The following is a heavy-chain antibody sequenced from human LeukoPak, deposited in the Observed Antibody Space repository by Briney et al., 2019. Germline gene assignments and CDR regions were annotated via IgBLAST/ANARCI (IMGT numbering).Heavy chain of an antibody. V-gene: IGHV7-4-1*02. CDR3: ARDESSSWHTPPNWFDP. CDR1: GYTFTSYA. CDR2: INTNTGNP. J-gene: IGHJ5*02. D-gene: IGHD6-13*01. Sequence: ASVKVSCKASGYTFTSYAMNWVRQAPRQGLEWVGWINTNTGNPTYAQGFTGRFVFALDTSVSTAYLQISSLKAEDTAVYYCARDESSSWHTPPNWFDPWGQGTLVTVSS.